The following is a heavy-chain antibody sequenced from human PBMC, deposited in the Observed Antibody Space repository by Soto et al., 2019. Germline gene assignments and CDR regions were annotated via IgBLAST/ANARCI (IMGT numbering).Heavy chain of an antibody. CDR3: ARGFSYASLDC. V-gene: IGHV3-48*02. D-gene: IGHD5-18*01. CDR2: ISKSFSTI. J-gene: IGHJ4*02. CDR1: GFTFSSYS. Sequence: EVQLVESGGGLVQPGGSLRLSCAASGFTFSSYSFNWVRQAPGKGLEWVAYISKSFSTIYYADSVKARFTISRDDAKNSLFLQIDSLREEDTGLYYCARGFSYASLDCWGQGTLVTVSS.